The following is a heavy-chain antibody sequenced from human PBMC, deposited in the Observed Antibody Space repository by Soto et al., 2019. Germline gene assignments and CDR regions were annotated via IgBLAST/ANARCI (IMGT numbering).Heavy chain of an antibody. Sequence: ASVKVSCKVSGYTLTELSMHWVRQAPGKGLEWMGGFDPEDGETIYAQKFQGRVTMTEDTSTDTAYMELSSLRSEDTAVYYCETAMVRGVIPSSFEYWGQGTLVTVSS. J-gene: IGHJ4*02. CDR1: GYTLTELS. D-gene: IGHD3-10*01. CDR2: FDPEDGET. CDR3: ETAMVRGVIPSSFEY. V-gene: IGHV1-24*01.